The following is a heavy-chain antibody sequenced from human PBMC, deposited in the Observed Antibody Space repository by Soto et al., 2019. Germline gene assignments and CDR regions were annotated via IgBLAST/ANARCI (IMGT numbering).Heavy chain of an antibody. CDR1: GGSLSGGSYY. D-gene: IGHD3-16*01. CDR3: ARDWGPYWFDP. CDR2: IYDSGAT. V-gene: IGHV4-61*01. Sequence: LSLTCTASGGSLSGGSYYWNWIRQPPGKQMEWIGYIYDSGATKYNPSLKSRVTISQDTSKNQFSLKMNSVTPSDTAVYYCARDWGPYWFDPWGQGILVTVSS. J-gene: IGHJ5*02.